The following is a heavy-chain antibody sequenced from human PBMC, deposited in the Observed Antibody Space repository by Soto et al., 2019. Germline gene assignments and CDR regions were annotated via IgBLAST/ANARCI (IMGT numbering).Heavy chain of an antibody. Sequence: QVQLVQSGAEVKKPGASVKVSCKASGYTFTSYGISWVRQAPGQGLEWMGWISAYNGNTTYAQKLQGRVTMTTDTSTSPAYKERGSLRSDDTAVYCCARDLGMGFRWYFDVWGRGTLVTVSA. D-gene: IGHD3-16*01. J-gene: IGHJ2*01. CDR2: ISAYNGNT. V-gene: IGHV1-18*01. CDR3: ARDLGMGFRWYFDV. CDR1: GYTFTSYG.